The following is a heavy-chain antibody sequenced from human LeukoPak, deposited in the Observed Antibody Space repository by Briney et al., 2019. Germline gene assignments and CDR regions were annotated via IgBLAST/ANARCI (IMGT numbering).Heavy chain of an antibody. CDR3: ARRNYYDSTSWFDP. J-gene: IGHJ5*02. Sequence: ASVEVSCKASGYTFTSYGISWVRQAPGQGLEWMGWISAYNGNTNYALKLQGRVTMTTDTSTSTAYMELRSLRSDDTAVYYCARRNYYDSTSWFDPWGQGTLVTVSS. D-gene: IGHD3-22*01. CDR2: ISAYNGNT. CDR1: GYTFTSYG. V-gene: IGHV1-18*01.